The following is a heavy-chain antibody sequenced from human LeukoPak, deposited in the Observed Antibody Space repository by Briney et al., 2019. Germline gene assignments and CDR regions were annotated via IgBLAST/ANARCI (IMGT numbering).Heavy chain of an antibody. V-gene: IGHV3-13*01. Sequence: PGGSLRLSCAASGFTFTNYGMNRVREAIGTGLKWVSGIGTAGDTYYPASAQARFTISRENAKNSMYLQMNSLRAGDTAVYYCVRLSAYDISGYYYDYWGQGTLVTVSS. CDR1: GFTFTNYG. CDR3: VRLSAYDISGYYYDY. J-gene: IGHJ4*02. CDR2: IGTAGDT. D-gene: IGHD3-22*01.